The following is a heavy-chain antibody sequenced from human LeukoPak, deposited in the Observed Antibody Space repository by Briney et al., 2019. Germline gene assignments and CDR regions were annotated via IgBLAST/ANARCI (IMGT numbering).Heavy chain of an antibody. CDR2: INPNSGGT. D-gene: IGHD1-26*01. V-gene: IGHV1-2*02. CDR1: GYTFTGYY. Sequence: ASVKVSCKASGYTFTGYYMHWVRQAPGQGLEWMGWINPNSGGTNYAQKFQGRVTMTRDTSISTAYMELNRLRSDDTAVYYCALVALATTYYFDYWGQGTLVTVSS. J-gene: IGHJ4*02. CDR3: ALVALATTYYFDY.